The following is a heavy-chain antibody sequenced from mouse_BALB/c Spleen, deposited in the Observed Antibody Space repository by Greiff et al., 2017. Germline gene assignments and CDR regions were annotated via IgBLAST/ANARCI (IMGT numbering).Heavy chain of an antibody. CDR2: IWGGGST. Sequence: VKVVESGPGLVAPSQSLSITCTVSGFSLTDYGVSWIRQPPGKGLEWLGVIWGGGSTYYNSALKSRLSISKDNSKSQVFLKMNSLQTDDTAMYYCAKHGDYDVVYFDYWGQGTTLTVSS. CDR3: AKHGDYDVVYFDY. V-gene: IGHV2-6-5*01. D-gene: IGHD2-4*01. CDR1: GFSLTDYG. J-gene: IGHJ2*01.